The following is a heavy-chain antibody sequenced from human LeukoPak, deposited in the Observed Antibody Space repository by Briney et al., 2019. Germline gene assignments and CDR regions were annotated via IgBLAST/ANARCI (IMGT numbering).Heavy chain of an antibody. J-gene: IGHJ4*02. CDR3: ARHLLWFGDRPGDFDY. V-gene: IGHV4-39*01. CDR1: GVSISSSSYY. CDR2: IYYSGST. D-gene: IGHD3-10*01. Sequence: SETLSLTCTVSGVSISSSSYYWGWIRQPPGKGLEWIGSIYYSGSTYYNPSLKSRVTISVDTSKNQFSLKLSSVTAADTAVYYCARHLLWFGDRPGDFDYWGQGTLVTVSS.